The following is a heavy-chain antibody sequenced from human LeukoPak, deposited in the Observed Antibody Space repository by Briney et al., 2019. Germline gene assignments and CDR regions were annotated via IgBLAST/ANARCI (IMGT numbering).Heavy chain of an antibody. CDR1: GFTFSSYG. V-gene: IGHV3-30*18. CDR2: ISYDGSNK. D-gene: IGHD3-9*01. Sequence: GGSLRLSCAASGFTFSSYGMHWVRQAPGKGLEWVAVISYDGSNKYYADSVKARFTISRDNSKNTLYLQMNSLRAEDTAIYYCAKPFPGHYDILTGYYAPPDYWGQGTLVTVSS. J-gene: IGHJ4*02. CDR3: AKPFPGHYDILTGYYAPPDY.